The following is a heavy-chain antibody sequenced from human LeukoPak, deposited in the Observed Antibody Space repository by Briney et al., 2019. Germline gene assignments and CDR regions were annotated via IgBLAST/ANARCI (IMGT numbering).Heavy chain of an antibody. D-gene: IGHD2-21*01. CDR3: ARGVVIAPQTFDY. Sequence: SETLSLTCTVSGGSIDSYYWSWVRQFPGKGLEWMGYIYYTGSTNYNPSLKSRVTISVDTSKNQFSLRLSSVTAADTAVYYCARGVVIAPQTFDYWGQGTLVTVSS. CDR2: IYYTGST. J-gene: IGHJ4*02. V-gene: IGHV4-59*01. CDR1: GGSIDSYY.